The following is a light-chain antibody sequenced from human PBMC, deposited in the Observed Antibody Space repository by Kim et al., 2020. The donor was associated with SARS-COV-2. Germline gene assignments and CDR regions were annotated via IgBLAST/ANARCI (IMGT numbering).Light chain of an antibody. J-gene: IGLJ2*01. V-gene: IGLV6-57*03. CDR1: SGNIADNY. Sequence: GNTVTISCTRTSGNIADNYVQWYQQRPGSAPTIVIYEDGERPSGVPNRFSGSIDTSSSSASLTIYALKTEDEADYYCQSYDISNVIFGGGTQLTVL. CDR3: QSYDISNVI. CDR2: EDG.